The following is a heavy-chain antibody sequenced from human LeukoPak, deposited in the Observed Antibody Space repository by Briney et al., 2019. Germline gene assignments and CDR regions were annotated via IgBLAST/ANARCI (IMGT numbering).Heavy chain of an antibody. CDR3: ARAYYDSGGYYYDY. CDR1: GFTFSSYP. CDR2: ISSNGDST. J-gene: IGHJ4*02. D-gene: IGHD3-22*01. V-gene: IGHV3-64*01. Sequence: PGGSLRLSCAASGFTFSSYPMHWFRQAPGKGLEYVSAISSNGDSTYYANSVKGRFTISRDNSKNTLDLQMGSLRAEDMAVYYCARAYYDSGGYYYDYWGQGALVTVSS.